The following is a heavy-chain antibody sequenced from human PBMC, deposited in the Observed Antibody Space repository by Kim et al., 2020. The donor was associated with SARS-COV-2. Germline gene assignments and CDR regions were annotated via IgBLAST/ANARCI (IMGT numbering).Heavy chain of an antibody. V-gene: IGHV4-31*03. Sequence: SETLSLTCTVSGGSISSGGYYWSWIRQHPGKGLEWIGYIYYSGSTYYNPSLKSRVTISVDTSKNQFSLKLSSVTAADTAVYYCAIYPMTTVTHVAFDIWGQGTMVTVSS. CDR1: GGSISSGGYY. CDR2: IYYSGST. J-gene: IGHJ3*02. D-gene: IGHD4-17*01. CDR3: AIYPMTTVTHVAFDI.